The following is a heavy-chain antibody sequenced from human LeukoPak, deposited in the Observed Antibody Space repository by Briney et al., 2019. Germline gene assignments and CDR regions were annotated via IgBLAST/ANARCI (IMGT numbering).Heavy chain of an antibody. CDR1: RFSFSNYW. CDR3: AREYAMVRGAYDAFDI. Sequence: PGGSLRLSCAASRFSFSNYWMTWVRQAPGKGLEWVAKIKQDGSEKFYVDSVKGRFTISRDNAKNSLYLQMNSLRAEDTAVYYCAREYAMVRGAYDAFDIWGQGTMVPSLQ. CDR2: IKQDGSEK. V-gene: IGHV3-7*01. D-gene: IGHD3-10*01. J-gene: IGHJ3*02.